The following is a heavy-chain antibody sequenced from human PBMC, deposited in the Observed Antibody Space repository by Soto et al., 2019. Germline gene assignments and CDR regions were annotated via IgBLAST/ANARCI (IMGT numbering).Heavy chain of an antibody. D-gene: IGHD4-4*01. CDR2: ISSKGGST. CDR3: AREEDYSNYHNAFDI. CDR1: GFTFSSYA. V-gene: IGHV3-64*01. Sequence: EVQLVESGGGLVQPGGSLRLSCAASGFTFSSYAMHWVRQAPGKGLEYVSAISSKGGSTYYANSVKGRFTISRDNSKNTLYLQMGSLRAEDMAVYYSAREEDYSNYHNAFDIWGQGTMVTVSS. J-gene: IGHJ3*02.